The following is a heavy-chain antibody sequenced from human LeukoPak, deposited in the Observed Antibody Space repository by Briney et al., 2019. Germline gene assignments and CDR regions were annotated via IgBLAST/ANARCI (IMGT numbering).Heavy chain of an antibody. D-gene: IGHD5-18*01. Sequence: SETLSLTCTVSGGSISSSSYYWGCIRQPPGKGLEWIGSIYYSGSTYYNPSLKSRVTISVDTSKNQFSLKLSSVTAADTAVYYCARRRYSYGPFFDYWGQGTLVTVSS. V-gene: IGHV4-39*01. CDR1: GGSISSSSYY. J-gene: IGHJ4*02. CDR2: IYYSGST. CDR3: ARRRYSYGPFFDY.